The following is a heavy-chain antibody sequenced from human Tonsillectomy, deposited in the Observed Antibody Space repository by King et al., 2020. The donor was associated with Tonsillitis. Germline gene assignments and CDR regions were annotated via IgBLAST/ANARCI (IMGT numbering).Heavy chain of an antibody. CDR3: ARLMVYRHGMDV. D-gene: IGHD2-8*01. CDR1: GGSIRNNAYY. V-gene: IGHV4-39*01. CDR2: IYHVGST. J-gene: IGHJ6*02. Sequence: QLQESGPGLVKPSETLSLTCIVSGGSIRNNAYYWGWVRQAPGKGLEWIGSIYHVGSTYYSPSLKSRFTISVDTSKNQFSLKLTSVTAADTAVYYCARLMVYRHGMDVWGQGTTVTVSS.